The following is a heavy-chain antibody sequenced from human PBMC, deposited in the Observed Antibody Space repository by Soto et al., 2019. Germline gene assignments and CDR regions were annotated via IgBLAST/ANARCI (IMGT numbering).Heavy chain of an antibody. CDR3: ARGGIAAAGTLAY. CDR2: IYYTGSA. J-gene: IGHJ4*02. V-gene: IGHV4-31*03. CDR1: GNSIRSGSYF. Sequence: ASETLSITCTVSGNSIRSGSYFWRWIRQHPGKGLEWIGHIYYTGSAYYSPSLKSRVSISVDTSKNQFSLKMYSVTAADTALYYCARGGIAAAGTLAYWGQGTLVTVS. D-gene: IGHD6-13*01.